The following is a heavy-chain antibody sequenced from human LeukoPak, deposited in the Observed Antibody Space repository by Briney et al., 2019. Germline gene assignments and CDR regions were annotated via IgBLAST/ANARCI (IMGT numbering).Heavy chain of an antibody. D-gene: IGHD6-13*01. J-gene: IGHJ5*02. Sequence: PGRSLTLFYAAWGFTLSHFGMHWVRQAPGKGLEGVAVIWNDASNKYYADSGKGRFTIARDNSKNTWYLQMNSLRDNDTAVYYCVRAMGVSRFNYFDPWGQGTLVTVSS. CDR1: GFTLSHFG. CDR2: IWNDASNK. CDR3: VRAMGVSRFNYFDP. V-gene: IGHV3-33*08.